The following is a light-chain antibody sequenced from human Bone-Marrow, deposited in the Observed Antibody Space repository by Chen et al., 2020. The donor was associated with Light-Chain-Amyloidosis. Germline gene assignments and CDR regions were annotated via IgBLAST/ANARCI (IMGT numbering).Light chain of an antibody. Sequence: DIQMTQSPSTLSASVGDKVTITCRASQSISSWLAWYQQKPGKATKVLIYKASILESGVPSRFSGSGSGTEVTLTITSLQPDDVATYHCQNYDSSSSYSFGQGTKLEIK. CDR3: QNYDSSSSYS. CDR1: QSISSW. V-gene: IGKV1-5*03. J-gene: IGKJ2*03. CDR2: KAS.